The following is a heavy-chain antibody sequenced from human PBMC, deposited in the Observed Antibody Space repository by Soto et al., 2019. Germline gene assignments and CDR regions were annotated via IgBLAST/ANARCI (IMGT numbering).Heavy chain of an antibody. CDR2: INAGTGNT. Sequence: QVQLVPSGAEEKKPGASVTVSCKASGYTFTSYAMHWVRQAPGQRLEWMGWINAGTGNTKYSQKVQGRVTITRDTSASAAYMELSSLRSEDTAVYYWASSFVVVTALDYWGQGTRVTVSS. CDR3: ASSFVVVTALDY. CDR1: GYTFTSYA. D-gene: IGHD2-21*02. V-gene: IGHV1-3*05. J-gene: IGHJ4*02.